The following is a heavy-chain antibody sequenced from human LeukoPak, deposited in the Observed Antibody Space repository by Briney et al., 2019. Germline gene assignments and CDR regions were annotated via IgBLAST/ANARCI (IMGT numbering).Heavy chain of an antibody. J-gene: IGHJ4*02. V-gene: IGHV4-34*01. D-gene: IGHD1-26*01. CDR2: INHSGST. CDR1: GGSFSGYY. Sequence: SETLSLTCAVYGGSFSGYYWSWLRQPPGKGLEWIGEINHSGSTNYNPSLKSRVTISVDTSKNQFSLKLSSVTAADTAVYYCARALLSGSYYTTHFDYWGQGTLVTVSS. CDR3: ARALLSGSYYTTHFDY.